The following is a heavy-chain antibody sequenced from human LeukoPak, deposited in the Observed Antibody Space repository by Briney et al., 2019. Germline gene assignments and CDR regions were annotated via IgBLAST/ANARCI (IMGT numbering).Heavy chain of an antibody. Sequence: SETLSLTCTVSGGSISSYYWSWIRQPPGKGLEWIGYIYYSGSTNYNPSLKSRVTISVDTSKNQFSLKLSSVTAADTAAYYCAREGGSYHFDYWGQGTLVTVSS. V-gene: IGHV4-59*01. CDR2: IYYSGST. J-gene: IGHJ4*02. CDR3: AREGGSYHFDY. D-gene: IGHD1-26*01. CDR1: GGSISSYY.